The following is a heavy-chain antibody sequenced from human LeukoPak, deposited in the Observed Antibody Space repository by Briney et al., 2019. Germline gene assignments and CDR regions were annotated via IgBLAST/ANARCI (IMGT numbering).Heavy chain of an antibody. Sequence: GGSLRLSCAASGFTFSSYGMHWVRQAPGKGLGWVAVISYDGRNKYYADSVKGRFTISRDNSKNTLYLQMNSLRAEDTAVYYCAAGNRGYQIRNWFDPWGQGTLVTVSS. J-gene: IGHJ5*02. D-gene: IGHD1-14*01. V-gene: IGHV3-30*03. CDR3: AAGNRGYQIRNWFDP. CDR2: ISYDGRNK. CDR1: GFTFSSYG.